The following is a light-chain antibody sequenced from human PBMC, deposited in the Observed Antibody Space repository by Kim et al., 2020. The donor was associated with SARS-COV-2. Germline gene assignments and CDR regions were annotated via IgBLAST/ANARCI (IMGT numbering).Light chain of an antibody. CDR2: QDN. CDR1: KLWEKY. Sequence: SVSPGQTASITWSGYKLWEKYACWYQEKPGQSHVLVIYQDNKRPSGSPERFSRCNSGNTATLTISGTQAMDEVEYYCQAWDSSTVVFGGGNQLAVL. CDR3: QAWDSSTVV. V-gene: IGLV3-1*01. J-gene: IGLJ2*01.